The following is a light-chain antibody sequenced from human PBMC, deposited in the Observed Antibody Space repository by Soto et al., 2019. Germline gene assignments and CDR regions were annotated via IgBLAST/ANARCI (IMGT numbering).Light chain of an antibody. CDR2: KVS. V-gene: IGLV2-14*01. CDR1: SSDVGGYNY. CDR3: SPYSTSTTPQWV. J-gene: IGLJ3*02. Sequence: QSALTQPASVSGSPGQSITIPCTGTSSDVGGYNYVSWYQQHPGRAPKLVIYKVSDRPSGVSSRFSASKSGNTASLTISGLQPEDEADYYCSPYSTSTTPQWVFGGGTKLTVL.